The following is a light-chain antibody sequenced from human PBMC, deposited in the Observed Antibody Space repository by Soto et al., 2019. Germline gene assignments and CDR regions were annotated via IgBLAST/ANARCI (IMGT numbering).Light chain of an antibody. V-gene: IGKV3-20*01. J-gene: IGKJ1*01. CDR1: QSVSNNY. CDR3: QQYGSSGT. Sequence: EVVLKQSPGALSLSPEERATLSFRASQSVSNNYLAWYQQKPGQAPRLLIYGASNRATGIPDRFSGSGSGTDFTLTISRLEPDDFAVYYCQQYGSSGTFGQGTNVDIK. CDR2: GAS.